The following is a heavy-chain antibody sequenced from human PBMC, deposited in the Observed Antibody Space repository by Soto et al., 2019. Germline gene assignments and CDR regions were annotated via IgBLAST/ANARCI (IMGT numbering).Heavy chain of an antibody. Sequence: PGGSLRLSCAASGFTLSDYYMSWIRQAPGKGLEWVSYISSSGSTIYYADSVKGRFTVSRDNAKNSLYLQMNSLRAEDTAVYYCAREVPDSSGYFFDYWGQGTLVTVSS. V-gene: IGHV3-11*01. J-gene: IGHJ4*02. CDR2: ISSSGSTI. CDR3: AREVPDSSGYFFDY. CDR1: GFTLSDYY. D-gene: IGHD3-22*01.